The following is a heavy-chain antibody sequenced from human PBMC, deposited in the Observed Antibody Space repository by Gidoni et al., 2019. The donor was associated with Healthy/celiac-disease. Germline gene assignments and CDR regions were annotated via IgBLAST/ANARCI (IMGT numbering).Heavy chain of an antibody. D-gene: IGHD6-13*01. V-gene: IGHV1-18*01. J-gene: IGHJ3*02. CDR1: GYTVTSYG. Sequence: QVQLVQSGAEVKKPGASVKVSCKASGYTVTSYGISWVRQAPGQGLEWMGWISAYNCNTNSAQKLQGRVTMTTDTSTSTAYMELRSLRSDDTAVYYCAQAWYSSLARDAFDIWGQGTMVTVSS. CDR2: ISAYNCNT. CDR3: AQAWYSSLARDAFDI.